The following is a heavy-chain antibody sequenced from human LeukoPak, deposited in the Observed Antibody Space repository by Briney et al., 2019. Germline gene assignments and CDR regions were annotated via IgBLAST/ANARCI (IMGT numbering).Heavy chain of an antibody. CDR3: VRGCSDTCYRFDY. V-gene: IGHV3-7*03. CDR1: GFTFSSYW. CDR2: IKQDGSEK. Sequence: PGGSLRLSCAASGFTFSSYWMSWVRQAPGKGLEWVANIKQDGSEKYYVDSVKGRFTISRDISTNTLYLQMNSLRAEDTAIYYCVRGCSDTCYRFDYWGQGTLVTVSS. J-gene: IGHJ4*02. D-gene: IGHD2-15*01.